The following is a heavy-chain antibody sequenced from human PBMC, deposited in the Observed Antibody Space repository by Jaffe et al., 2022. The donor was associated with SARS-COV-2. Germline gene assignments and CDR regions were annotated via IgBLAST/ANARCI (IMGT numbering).Heavy chain of an antibody. J-gene: IGHJ6*02. D-gene: IGHD3-16*01. CDR3: VRGLGGAADYYGMDV. CDR1: GFTFNIYW. V-gene: IGHV3-7*01. Sequence: EVHLVESGGGLVQPGGSLRLSCAASGFTFNIYWMTWVRQAPGKGLEWVASIKQDGSEKYFVDSVKGRFAISRDNAKNSLYLQMTALRAEDTALYYCVRGLGGAADYYGMDVWGQGATVSVSS. CDR2: IKQDGSEK.